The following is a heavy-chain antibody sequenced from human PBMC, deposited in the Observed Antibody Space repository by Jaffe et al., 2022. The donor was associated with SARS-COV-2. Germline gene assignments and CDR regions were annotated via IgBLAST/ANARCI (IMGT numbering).Heavy chain of an antibody. V-gene: IGHV3-23*01. Sequence: EVQLLESGGGLVQPGGSLRLSCAASGFTFSSYAMSWVRQAPGKGLEWVSAISGSGGSTYYADSVKGRFTISRDNSKNTLYLQMNSLRAEDTAVYYCAKEVCKSGGGSCYTNMDVWGQGTTVTVSS. CDR3: AKEVCKSGGGSCYTNMDV. CDR2: ISGSGGST. CDR1: GFTFSSYA. J-gene: IGHJ6*02. D-gene: IGHD2-15*01.